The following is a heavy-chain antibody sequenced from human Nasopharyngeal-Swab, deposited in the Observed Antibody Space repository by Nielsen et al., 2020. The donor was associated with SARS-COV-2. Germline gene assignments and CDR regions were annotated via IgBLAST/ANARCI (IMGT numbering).Heavy chain of an antibody. CDR2: IKQDGSEK. Sequence: GESLKISCAASGFTFSDYYMSWIRQAPGKGLEWVANIKQDGSEKYYVDSVKGRFTISRDNAKNSLYLQMNSLRAEDTAVYYCARDPLNYYDSSGYYYVLPGAFEIWGQGTMVTVSS. CDR3: ARDPLNYYDSSGYYYVLPGAFEI. J-gene: IGHJ3*02. D-gene: IGHD3-22*01. CDR1: GFTFSDYY. V-gene: IGHV3-7*03.